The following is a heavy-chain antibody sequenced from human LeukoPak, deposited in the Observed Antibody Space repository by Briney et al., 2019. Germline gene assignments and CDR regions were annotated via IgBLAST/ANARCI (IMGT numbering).Heavy chain of an antibody. CDR3: ARDAYPSYYYDSSGYYYALADYYYYGIDV. D-gene: IGHD3-22*01. CDR2: INPSGGST. V-gene: IGHV1-46*01. CDR1: GYTFTSYY. J-gene: IGHJ6*02. Sequence: ASVKVSCKASGYTFTSYYTHWVRQAPGQGLEWMGIINPSGGSTSYAQKFQGRVTMTRDTSTSTVYMELSSLRSEDTAVYYCARDAYPSYYYDSSGYYYALADYYYYGIDVWGQGTTVTVSS.